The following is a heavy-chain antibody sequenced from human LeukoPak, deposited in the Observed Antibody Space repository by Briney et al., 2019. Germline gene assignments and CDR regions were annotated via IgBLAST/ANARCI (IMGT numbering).Heavy chain of an antibody. CDR1: GFIFSSYG. CDR3: AKDPLTGYFDY. D-gene: IGHD7-27*01. CDR2: ISSDGNRK. V-gene: IGHV3-30*18. J-gene: IGHJ4*02. Sequence: PGRSLRLSCAASGFIFSSYGMHWVRQAPGRGLEWVAVISSDGNRKYYADSVKGRFTISRDNSKNTLYLQMNSLRAEDTAVYYCAKDPLTGYFDYWGQGTLVTVSS.